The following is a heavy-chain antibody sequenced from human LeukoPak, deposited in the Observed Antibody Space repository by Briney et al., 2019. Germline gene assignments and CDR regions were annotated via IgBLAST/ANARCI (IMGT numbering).Heavy chain of an antibody. CDR3: VREVEVVSATMEAYYYYYMDV. Sequence: GGSLRLSCAASGFTITNHWMHWVRQAPGKGPVWVSRLSSDGRRTDYAASVKGRFTISRDNAKNTLFLQMNSLRPDDTAVYSCVREVEVVSATMEAYYYYYMDVWGKGTTVTVSS. CDR2: LSSDGRRT. J-gene: IGHJ6*03. CDR1: GFTITNHW. D-gene: IGHD5/OR15-5a*01. V-gene: IGHV3-74*01.